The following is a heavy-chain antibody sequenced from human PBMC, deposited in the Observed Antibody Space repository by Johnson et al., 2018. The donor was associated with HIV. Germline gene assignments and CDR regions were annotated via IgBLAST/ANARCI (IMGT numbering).Heavy chain of an antibody. D-gene: IGHD6-25*01. CDR2: IYSGGST. Sequence: VQLVESGGGLVQPGGSLRLSCAASGFTVSSNYMSWVRQAPGKGLEWVSVIYSGGSTSYADSGKAQFTISRDNSKNKLYLQMNSLRAEDTAVYYCARKKVAATGAFDMWGQGTMVTVSS. J-gene: IGHJ3*02. CDR3: ARKKVAATGAFDM. V-gene: IGHV3-66*02. CDR1: GFTVSSNY.